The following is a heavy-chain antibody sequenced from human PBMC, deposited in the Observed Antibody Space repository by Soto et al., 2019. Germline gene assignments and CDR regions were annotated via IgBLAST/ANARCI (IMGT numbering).Heavy chain of an antibody. Sequence: QVQLVQSGAEVKKPGSSVKVSCKASGGTFNNNAISWVRQAPGQGLEWMGGIIPILGTANYAQKFRGRVTITADESTSTGYMYLSSLRSEDTAVYYCARHYDSSDYYGGGMDVWGQGTTVTVSS. D-gene: IGHD3-22*01. CDR3: ARHYDSSDYYGGGMDV. V-gene: IGHV1-69*01. CDR1: GGTFNNNA. J-gene: IGHJ6*02. CDR2: IIPILGTA.